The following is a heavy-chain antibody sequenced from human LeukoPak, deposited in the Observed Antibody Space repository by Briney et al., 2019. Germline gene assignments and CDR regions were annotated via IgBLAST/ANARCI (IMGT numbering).Heavy chain of an antibody. CDR2: IYHTGST. D-gene: IGHD2-2*03. CDR1: GGSLKSYY. Sequence: PSETLSLTCTVSGGSLKSYYWTWIRQPPGKGLEWIGYIYHTGSTNYNPSLKSRVTISVDTSKNQFSLKLSSVTAADTAVYYCARVSLGFRKYDYWGQGTLVTVSS. J-gene: IGHJ4*02. V-gene: IGHV4-59*12. CDR3: ARVSLGFRKYDY.